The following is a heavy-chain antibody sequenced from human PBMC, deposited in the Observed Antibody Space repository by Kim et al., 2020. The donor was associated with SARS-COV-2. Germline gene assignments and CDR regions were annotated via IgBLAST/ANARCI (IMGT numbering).Heavy chain of an antibody. V-gene: IGHV3-74*01. CDR2: INSDESST. CDR1: GFTFSNYW. Sequence: GGSLRLSCAASGFTFSNYWMHWVRQAPGKGLVWVSHINSDESSTSYADSVKGLFTISRDNAKNTLYLQMNSLRAEDTAVYYCARDGRDSGSYPYFDYWGQGSLVTVSS. D-gene: IGHD3-10*01. CDR3: ARDGRDSGSYPYFDY. J-gene: IGHJ4*02.